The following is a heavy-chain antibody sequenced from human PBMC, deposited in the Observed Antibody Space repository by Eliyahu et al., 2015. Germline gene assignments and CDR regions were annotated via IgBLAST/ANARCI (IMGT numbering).Heavy chain of an antibody. CDR3: ASRSLLEWLSDDAFDI. Sequence: EVQLLESGGGLVQPGGSLRLSCAASGFTFSSYAMSWVRQAPGKGLXWVSAISGSGGSTYYADSVKGRFTISRDNSKNTLYLQMNSLRAEDTAVYYCASRSLLEWLSDDAFDIWGQGTMVTVSS. D-gene: IGHD3-3*01. J-gene: IGHJ3*02. CDR1: GFTFSSYA. V-gene: IGHV3-23*01. CDR2: ISGSGGST.